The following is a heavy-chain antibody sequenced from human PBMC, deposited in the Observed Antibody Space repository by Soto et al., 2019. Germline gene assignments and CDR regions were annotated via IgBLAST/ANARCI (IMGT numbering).Heavy chain of an antibody. CDR2: IYHSGST. Sequence: SETLSLTCAVSGYSISSGYYWGWIRQPPGKGLEWIGSIYHSGSTYYNPSLKSRVTISVDTAKNQYSLKLSSVTAADTAVYYCASNYYYSSGYFDYWGQGTLVTVSS. CDR1: GYSISSGYY. D-gene: IGHD3-22*01. J-gene: IGHJ4*02. V-gene: IGHV4-38-2*01. CDR3: ASNYYYSSGYFDY.